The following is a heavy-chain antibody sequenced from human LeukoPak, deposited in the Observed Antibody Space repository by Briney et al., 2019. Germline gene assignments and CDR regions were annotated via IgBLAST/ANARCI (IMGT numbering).Heavy chain of an antibody. CDR1: GFTFSNYW. CDR2: IKQDGSEK. CDR3: ASGLGSQQLVRLQLQEEFDY. Sequence: GGSLRLSCAVSGFTFSNYWMSWVRQAPGRGLEWVANIKQDGSEKYYADSVKGRFTTSRDNTKNSLYLQMNSLRAEDTAVYYCASGLGSQQLVRLQLQEEFDYWGQGTLVTVSS. D-gene: IGHD6-13*01. J-gene: IGHJ4*02. V-gene: IGHV3-7*03.